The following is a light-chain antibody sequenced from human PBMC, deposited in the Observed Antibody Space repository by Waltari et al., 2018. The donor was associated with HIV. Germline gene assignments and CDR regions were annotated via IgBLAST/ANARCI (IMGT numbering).Light chain of an antibody. V-gene: IGLV1-40*01. CDR2: GSG. CDR1: SSNLRAGID. CDR3: QSYDRSLNGYV. J-gene: IGLJ1*01. Sequence: VLTQPPPVSGAPGQTVTIFCSGNSSNLRAGIDLQWYQQLSGTAPKLLIFGSGNRPSGVPRRFSGSKSGTSPSLAISGLQLEDEGDYYCQSYDRSLNGYVFGGGTKVIVL.